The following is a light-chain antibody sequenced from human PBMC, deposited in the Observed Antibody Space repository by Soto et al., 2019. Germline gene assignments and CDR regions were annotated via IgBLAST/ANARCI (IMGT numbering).Light chain of an antibody. V-gene: IGKV3-15*01. CDR3: HQYNYYRPT. Sequence: ERGVTQSPTTLSVSPGEKARVSFMASQSVSSHLAWYQQKPGQAPRLLIYGASTRATGIPARFSGSGSGTEFTLTISSLQPDDFATYYCHQYNYYRPTFGQGTKVDIK. CDR1: QSVSSH. CDR2: GAS. J-gene: IGKJ1*01.